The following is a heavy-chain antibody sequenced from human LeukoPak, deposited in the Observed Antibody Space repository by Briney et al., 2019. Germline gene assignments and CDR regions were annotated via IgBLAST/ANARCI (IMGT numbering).Heavy chain of an antibody. V-gene: IGHV4-31*03. CDR2: IYYSGST. D-gene: IGHD3-22*01. CDR1: GGSISSGGYY. J-gene: IGHJ4*02. CDR3: ARDARRPYDSSGYN. Sequence: PSETLSLTCTVSGGSISSGGYYWSWIRQHPGKGLEWIGYIYYSGSTYYNPSLKSRVTISVDTSKNQFSLKLSSVTAADTAVYYRARDARRPYDSSGYNWGQGTLVTVSS.